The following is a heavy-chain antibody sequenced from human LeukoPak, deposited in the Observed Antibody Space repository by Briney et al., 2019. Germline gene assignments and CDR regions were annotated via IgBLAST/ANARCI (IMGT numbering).Heavy chain of an antibody. CDR3: AKVVYICGGYYFYY. CDR2: ISGTGGST. Sequence: PGGSLRLSPAASGFPFSSYAMSWDRQGPGTGVERGSAISGTGGSTYNADTSKGRFTISSASPKNTLYQQMNSLRAEDTAVYYCAKVVYICGGYYFYYWGQGTRATVAS. CDR1: GFPFSSYA. D-gene: IGHD2-21*01. J-gene: IGHJ4*02. V-gene: IGHV3-23*01.